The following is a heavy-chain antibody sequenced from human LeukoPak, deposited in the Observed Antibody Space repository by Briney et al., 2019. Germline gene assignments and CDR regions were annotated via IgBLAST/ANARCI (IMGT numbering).Heavy chain of an antibody. CDR2: IKQDGSEQ. Sequence: GGSLRLSCAASGFTVSSYWMGWVRQAPGKGLEWVANIKQDGSEQYYVDSVKGRFTISRDNAKNSLYLQMNSLRAEDTAVYYCAKRDDSSSWTAFDIWGQGTMVTVSS. CDR1: GFTVSSYW. V-gene: IGHV3-7*05. D-gene: IGHD6-13*01. CDR3: AKRDDSSSWTAFDI. J-gene: IGHJ3*02.